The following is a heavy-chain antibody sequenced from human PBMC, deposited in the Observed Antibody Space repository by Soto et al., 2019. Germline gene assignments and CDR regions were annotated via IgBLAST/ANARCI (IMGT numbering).Heavy chain of an antibody. CDR3: AHSDGGYEIIYFDF. Sequence: SGPTLVNPTQTLTLTCTFSGFSFSSAGVAVAWIRQTPAGALEWLALIYYNDDRRFSPSLKTRLSITGDTSKNQVVLSLANVDPGDTATYFCAHSDGGYEIIYFDFWGQGITVTVSS. CDR2: IYYNDDR. D-gene: IGHD5-12*01. V-gene: IGHV2-5*01. CDR1: GFSFSSAGVA. J-gene: IGHJ4*02.